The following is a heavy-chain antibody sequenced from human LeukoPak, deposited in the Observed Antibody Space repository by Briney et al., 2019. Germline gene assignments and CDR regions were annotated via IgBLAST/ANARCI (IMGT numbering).Heavy chain of an antibody. Sequence: GESLKISCKGSGYSFTSYWIGRVRQMPGKGLEWMGIIYPGDSDTRYSPSFQGQVTISADKSISTAYLQWSSLKASDTAMYYCARSPYFGGGDCQFDYWGQGTLVTVSS. CDR1: GYSFTSYW. CDR3: ARSPYFGGGDCQFDY. D-gene: IGHD2-21*02. J-gene: IGHJ4*02. CDR2: IYPGDSDT. V-gene: IGHV5-51*01.